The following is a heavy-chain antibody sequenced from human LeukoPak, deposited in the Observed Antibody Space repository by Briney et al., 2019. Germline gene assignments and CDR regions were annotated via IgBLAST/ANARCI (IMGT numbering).Heavy chain of an antibody. CDR3: AKDLPDRYSLEY. D-gene: IGHD2-15*01. J-gene: IGHJ4*02. V-gene: IGHV3-30*02. Sequence: GGSLRLSCSASGFTFSSYAMHWVRQAPGKGLEWVAFTNYDGSDRCYADSVKGRFTASRDNPKNTLYLQMNSLRTEDTAVYYCAKDLPDRYSLEYWGQGTMVTVPS. CDR2: TNYDGSDR. CDR1: GFTFSSYA.